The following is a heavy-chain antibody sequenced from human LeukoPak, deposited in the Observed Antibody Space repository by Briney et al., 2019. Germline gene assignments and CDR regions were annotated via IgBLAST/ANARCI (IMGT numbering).Heavy chain of an antibody. Sequence: QPSETLSLTCTASGGSITSYYWSWIRQPPGKGLEWIGYIYSSGSTNYNPSLKSRVTMSVGTSSNQFSLKLNSMTAADTAVYYCARVHSSSWYAFDYWGQGTLVTVSS. CDR3: ARVHSSSWYAFDY. V-gene: IGHV4-59*01. CDR1: GGSITSYY. J-gene: IGHJ4*02. D-gene: IGHD6-13*01. CDR2: IYSSGST.